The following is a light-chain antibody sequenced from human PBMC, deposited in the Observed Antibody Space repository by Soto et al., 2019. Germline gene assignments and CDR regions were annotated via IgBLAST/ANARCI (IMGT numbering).Light chain of an antibody. CDR2: EVS. Sequence: QSALTQPASVSGSPGQSITISCTGTSIDVGGYNYVSWYQQHPGKAPKLMIYEVSNRPSGVSNRFSGSKSGNTASLTISGLQAEDEADYYCSSYTSSINWVFGGGTKLTVL. CDR1: SIDVGGYNY. V-gene: IGLV2-14*01. CDR3: SSYTSSINWV. J-gene: IGLJ3*02.